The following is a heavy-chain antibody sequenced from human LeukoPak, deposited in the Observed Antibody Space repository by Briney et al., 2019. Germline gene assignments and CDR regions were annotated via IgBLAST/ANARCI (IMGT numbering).Heavy chain of an antibody. V-gene: IGHV4-30-4*01. CDR1: GGSISSGDYY. CDR2: IYYSGST. Sequence: SETLSLTCTVSGGSISSGDYYWSWIRQPPGKGQEWIGYIYYSGSTYHNPSLKSRVTISVDTSKNQFSLKLSSVTAADTAVYYCATTPGWLHAFDIWGQGTMVTVSS. CDR3: ATTPGWLHAFDI. D-gene: IGHD5-24*01. J-gene: IGHJ3*02.